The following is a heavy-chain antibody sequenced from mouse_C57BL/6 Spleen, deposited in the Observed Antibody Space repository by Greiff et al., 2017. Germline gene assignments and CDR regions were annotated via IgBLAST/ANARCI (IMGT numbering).Heavy chain of an antibody. D-gene: IGHD2-4*01. V-gene: IGHV1-26*01. CDR3: ARSGYDYDVNYAMDY. J-gene: IGHJ4*01. CDR2: INPNNGGT. CDR1: GYTFTDYY. Sequence: EVQLQQSGPELVKPGASVKISCKASGYTFTDYYMNWVKQSHGKSLEWIGDINPNNGGTSYNQKFKGKATLTVDKSSSTAYMALRSLTSEDSAVYYCARSGYDYDVNYAMDYWGQGTSVTVSS.